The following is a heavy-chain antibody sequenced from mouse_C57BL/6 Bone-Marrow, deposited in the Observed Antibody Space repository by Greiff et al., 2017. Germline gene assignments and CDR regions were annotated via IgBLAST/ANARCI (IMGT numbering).Heavy chain of an antibody. V-gene: IGHV5-4*03. J-gene: IGHJ2*01. CDR1: GFTFSSYA. Sequence: EVMLVESGGGLVKPGGSLKLSCAASGFTFSSYAMPWVRQTPEKRLEWVATISDGGSNTYYPDNVKGRFTISRDNATNNLYLQLSHLKSEDTAMYYCLLLLRYRDYWGQGTTLTVSS. CDR2: ISDGGSNT. D-gene: IGHD1-1*01. CDR3: LLLLRYRDY.